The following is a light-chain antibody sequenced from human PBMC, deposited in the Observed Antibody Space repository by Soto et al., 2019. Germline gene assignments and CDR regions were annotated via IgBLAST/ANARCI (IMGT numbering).Light chain of an antibody. V-gene: IGLV2-8*01. CDR3: SSYAGINNLGV. CDR2: EVN. J-gene: IGLJ1*01. Sequence: QSALTQPPCASGSPGQSVTISCPGTSSDVGGYKYVSWYQQHPGKAPKLMIFEVNKRPSGVPDRFSGSKSGNTASLTVSGLQAEDEADYYCSSYAGINNLGVFGTGTKLTV. CDR1: SSDVGGYKY.